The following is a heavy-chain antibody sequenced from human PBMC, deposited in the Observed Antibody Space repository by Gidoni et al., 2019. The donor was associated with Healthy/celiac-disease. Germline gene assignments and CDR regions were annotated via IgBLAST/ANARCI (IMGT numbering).Heavy chain of an antibody. J-gene: IGHJ6*02. D-gene: IGHD3-22*01. CDR1: GGSISSGDYY. CDR2: IYYSGST. Sequence: QVQLQESGPGLVKPSQTLSLTCTVSGGSISSGDYYWSWIRQPPGKGLEWIGYIYYSGSTYYNPSLKSRVTISVDTSKNQFSLKLSSVTAADTAVYYCARSRITMIVVVPGRGMDVWGQGTTVTVSS. CDR3: ARSRITMIVVVPGRGMDV. V-gene: IGHV4-30-4*01.